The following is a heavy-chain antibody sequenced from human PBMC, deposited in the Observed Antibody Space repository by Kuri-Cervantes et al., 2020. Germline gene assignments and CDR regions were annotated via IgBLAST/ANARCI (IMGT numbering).Heavy chain of an antibody. V-gene: IGHV4-61*02. Sequence: SETLSLTCTVSGGSISSGSYYWSWIRQPAGKGLEWIGRIYYSGSTNYNPSLKSRVTISVDTSKNQFSLKLSSVTAADTAVYYCASSAEQWLVHRDAFDIWGQGTMVTVSS. J-gene: IGHJ3*02. CDR3: ASSAEQWLVHRDAFDI. CDR2: IYYSGST. D-gene: IGHD6-19*01. CDR1: GGSISSGSYY.